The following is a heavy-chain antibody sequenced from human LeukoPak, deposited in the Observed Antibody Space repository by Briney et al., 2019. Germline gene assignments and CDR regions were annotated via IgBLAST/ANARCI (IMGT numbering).Heavy chain of an antibody. CDR3: ARHEGSGSYYSY. CDR1: GYSFTSYW. CDR2: IDPSDSYT. Sequence: GESLKISCKGSGYSFTSYWITWVRQMPGKGLEWMGRIDPSDSYTNYSPSFQGHVTISADKSTSTAYLQWSRLKASDTAIYYCARHEGSGSYYSYWGQGTLVTVSS. D-gene: IGHD1-26*01. J-gene: IGHJ4*02. V-gene: IGHV5-10-1*01.